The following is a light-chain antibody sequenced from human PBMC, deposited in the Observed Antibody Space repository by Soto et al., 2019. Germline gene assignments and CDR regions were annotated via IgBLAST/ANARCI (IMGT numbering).Light chain of an antibody. Sequence: DIQMIQSPSSLSASVGDRVTVTCRASQSISSYLNWYQQKPGRAPKLLLYAASSLQSGVPSRFSGSGSGTDFTLTISSLQPEDFATYYCQQTFSTPPTFGQGTKVDIK. J-gene: IGKJ1*01. V-gene: IGKV1-39*01. CDR2: AAS. CDR3: QQTFSTPPT. CDR1: QSISSY.